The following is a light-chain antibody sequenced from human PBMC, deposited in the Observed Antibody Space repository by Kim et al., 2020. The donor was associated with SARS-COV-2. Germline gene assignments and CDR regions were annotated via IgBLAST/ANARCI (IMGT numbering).Light chain of an antibody. J-gene: IGKJ4*01. CDR2: GAS. V-gene: IGKV3-20*01. Sequence: GDRATLSCRASQSVSSSYLAWYQQKPGQAPRLLIYGASSRATGIPDRFSGSGSGTDFTLTISRLEPEDFAVYYCQQYGSSPPRLTFGGGTKVDIK. CDR1: QSVSSSY. CDR3: QQYGSSPPRLT.